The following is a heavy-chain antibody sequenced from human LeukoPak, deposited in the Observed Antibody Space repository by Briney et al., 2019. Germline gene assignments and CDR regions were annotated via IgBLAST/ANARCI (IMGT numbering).Heavy chain of an antibody. D-gene: IGHD2-21*02. Sequence: SVTVSCKASGYTLTGHYMHWVRQAPGQGLEWMGYINANTGGTNYAQKFQGRVTMTRDTSISTAYMELSSLRSDDTAVYYCARGTYCGAACYYWFDPWGQGTLVTVSS. CDR3: ARGTYCGAACYYWFDP. CDR1: GYTLTGHY. J-gene: IGHJ5*02. V-gene: IGHV1-2*02. CDR2: INANTGGT.